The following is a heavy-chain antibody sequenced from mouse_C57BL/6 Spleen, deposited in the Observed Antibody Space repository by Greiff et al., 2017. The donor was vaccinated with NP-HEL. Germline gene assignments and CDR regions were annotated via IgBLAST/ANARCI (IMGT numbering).Heavy chain of an antibody. Sequence: QVQLQQPGAELVKPGASVKMSCKASGYTFTSYWITWVKQRPGQGLEWIGEIYPGSGSTNYTEKFKSKATLTVDTASSTAYMQLSSLTSEDSAVYYCARFDGYLAWFAYWGQGTLVTVSA. CDR3: ARFDGYLAWFAY. V-gene: IGHV1-55*01. J-gene: IGHJ3*01. D-gene: IGHD2-3*01. CDR1: GYTFTSYW. CDR2: IYPGSGST.